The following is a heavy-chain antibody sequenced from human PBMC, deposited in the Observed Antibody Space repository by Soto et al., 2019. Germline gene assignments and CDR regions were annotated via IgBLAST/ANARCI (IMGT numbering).Heavy chain of an antibody. CDR3: ARDREYYYDSSGNYYYHYGMDV. D-gene: IGHD3-22*01. CDR2: ISGYNGNT. V-gene: IGHV1-18*04. Sequence: QVQLGESGAEVKKHGASVKVSCKASGYTFTNYGISCVRQAPGQGLEWMGWISGYNGNTKYAQKFQGSVTMTTDTPTNTAYMDLRSLRSDDTAVYYCARDREYYYDSSGNYYYHYGMDVWGQGTTVTVS. CDR1: GYTFTNYG. J-gene: IGHJ6*02.